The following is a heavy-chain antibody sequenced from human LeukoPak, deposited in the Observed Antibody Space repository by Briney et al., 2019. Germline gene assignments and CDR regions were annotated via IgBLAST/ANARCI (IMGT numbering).Heavy chain of an antibody. D-gene: IGHD1-26*01. CDR1: GGSISSSSYY. V-gene: IGHV4-39*07. CDR2: IYYSGST. CDR3: ARASVGLNWFDP. Sequence: PSETLSLTCTVSGGSISSSSYYWGWIRQPPGKGLEWIGSIYYSGSTYYNPSLKSRVTISVDTSKNQFSLKLSSVTAADTAVYYCARASVGLNWFDPWGQGTLVTVSS. J-gene: IGHJ5*02.